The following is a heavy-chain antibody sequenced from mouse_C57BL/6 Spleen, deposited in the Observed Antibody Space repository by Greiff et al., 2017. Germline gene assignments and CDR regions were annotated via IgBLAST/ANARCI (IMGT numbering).Heavy chain of an antibody. Sequence: VQLQQSGAELVKPGASVKISCKASGYAFSSYWMNWVKQRPGKGLEWIGQIYPGDGDTNYNGKFKGKATLTADKSSSTAYMQLSSLTSEDSAVYFCERRGVTTGRFAYWGQGTLVTVSA. CDR3: ERRGVTTGRFAY. V-gene: IGHV1-80*01. CDR2: IYPGDGDT. D-gene: IGHD2-2*01. J-gene: IGHJ3*01. CDR1: GYAFSSYW.